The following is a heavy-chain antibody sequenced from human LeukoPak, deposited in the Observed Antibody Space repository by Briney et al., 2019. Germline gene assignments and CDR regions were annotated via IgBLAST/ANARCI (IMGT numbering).Heavy chain of an antibody. V-gene: IGHV7-4-1*02. CDR2: INTNTGNP. CDR1: GYRFTRFA. CDR3: ARETWSDP. J-gene: IGHJ5*02. Sequence: AAVKVSCKASGYRFTRFAINWVRQAPRQGREGMGWINTNTGNPTYAQGLPGRFVFSLDTSVSPAYLQIRSLQAEDTGVYYCARETWSDPSGQGTLVTLSP.